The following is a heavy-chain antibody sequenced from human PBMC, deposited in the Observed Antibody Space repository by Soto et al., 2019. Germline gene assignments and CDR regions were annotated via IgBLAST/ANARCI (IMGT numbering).Heavy chain of an antibody. J-gene: IGHJ6*02. CDR1: GYTFIRYG. CDR3: ARGGYYDNSWGKLSHYGLDV. CDR2: INPYNDHT. Sequence: QVQLAQSTGEVKKPGASVRVSCKATGYTFIRYGIAWVRQAPGQGVEWMGWINPYNDHTVYAQKFQGRVTMTADTSTRTVYMNLRGLKSDDTAVYYCARGGYYDNSWGKLSHYGLDVWGQGTSVSVSS. D-gene: IGHD3-16*01. V-gene: IGHV1-18*01.